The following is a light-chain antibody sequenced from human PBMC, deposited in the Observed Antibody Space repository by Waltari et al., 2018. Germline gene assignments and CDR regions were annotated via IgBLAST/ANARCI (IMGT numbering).Light chain of an antibody. CDR2: SNE. CDR1: SSNIGSNT. CDR3: AAWDESLNGPV. J-gene: IGLJ3*02. V-gene: IGLV1-44*01. Sequence: QSVLTQPPSASGTPGQRVTISCSGSSSNIGSNTVNWYQQLPGTAPKLLIYSNEQRAAGVRDRWSGSKCGSAGCRGIRGLQSGDESGYYCAAWDESLNGPVFGGGTKLTVL.